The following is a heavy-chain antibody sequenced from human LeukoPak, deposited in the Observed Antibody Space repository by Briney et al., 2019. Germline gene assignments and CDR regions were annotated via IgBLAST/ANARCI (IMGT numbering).Heavy chain of an antibody. CDR3: ARDDYGDYVSGWFDP. J-gene: IGHJ5*02. D-gene: IGHD4-17*01. CDR2: ISSSSSYI. Sequence: PGGSLRLSCAASGFTFSSYSMNWVRQAPGKRLEWVSSISSSSSYIYYADSVKGRFTISRDNATNSLYLQMNSLRAEDTAVYYCARDDYGDYVSGWFDPWGQGTLVTVSS. CDR1: GFTFSSYS. V-gene: IGHV3-21*01.